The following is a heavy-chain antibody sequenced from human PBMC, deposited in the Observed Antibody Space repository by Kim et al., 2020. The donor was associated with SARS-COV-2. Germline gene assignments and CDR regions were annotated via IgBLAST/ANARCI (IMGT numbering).Heavy chain of an antibody. CDR3: ARRDYDILTGYYGSGSFDP. CDR1: GGSISSSSYY. D-gene: IGHD3-9*01. CDR2: IYYSGST. V-gene: IGHV4-39*01. J-gene: IGHJ5*02. Sequence: SETLSLTCTVSGGSISSSSYYWGWIRQPPGKGLEWIGSIYYSGSTYYNPSLKSRVTISVDTSKNQFSLKLSSVTAADTAVYYCARRDYDILTGYYGSGSFDPWGQGTLVTVSS.